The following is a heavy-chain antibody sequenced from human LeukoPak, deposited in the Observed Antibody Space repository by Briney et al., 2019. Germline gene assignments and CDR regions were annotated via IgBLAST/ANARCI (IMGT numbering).Heavy chain of an antibody. Sequence: ASVKVSCKVSGYTLTELSMHWVRQAPGKGREWMGGFDPEDGETIYAQKFQGRVTMTEDTSTDTAYMELSSLRSEDTAVYYCATVFLGYCSSTSCPRWFDPWGQGTLVTVSS. CDR2: FDPEDGET. CDR1: GYTLTELS. D-gene: IGHD2-2*01. V-gene: IGHV1-24*01. J-gene: IGHJ5*02. CDR3: ATVFLGYCSSTSCPRWFDP.